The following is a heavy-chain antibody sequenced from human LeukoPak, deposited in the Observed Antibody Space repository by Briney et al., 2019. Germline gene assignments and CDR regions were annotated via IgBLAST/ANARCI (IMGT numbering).Heavy chain of an antibody. CDR3: ARRPGIAAAAPFDY. CDR1: GGTFSSYA. Sequence: ASVKVSCKASGGTFSSYAISWVRQAPGQGLEWMGRIIPILGIANYAQKFQGRVTITADKSTSTAYMELSSLRSEDTAVYYCARRPGIAAAAPFDYWGQGTLVTVSS. J-gene: IGHJ4*02. CDR2: IIPILGIA. V-gene: IGHV1-69*04. D-gene: IGHD6-13*01.